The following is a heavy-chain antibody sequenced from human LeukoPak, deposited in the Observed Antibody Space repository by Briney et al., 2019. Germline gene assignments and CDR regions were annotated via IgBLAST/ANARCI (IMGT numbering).Heavy chain of an antibody. CDR1: GDSISSSTYY. J-gene: IGHJ3*02. CDR2: IYYSGST. V-gene: IGHV4-61*05. CDR3: ARVPDISTGYDAFDI. D-gene: IGHD3-9*01. Sequence: SETLSLTCTVSGDSISSSTYYWGWIRQPPGKGLEWIGYIYYSGSTNYNPSLKSRVTISVDTSKNQFSLKLSSVTAADTAVYYCARVPDISTGYDAFDIWGQGTMVTVSS.